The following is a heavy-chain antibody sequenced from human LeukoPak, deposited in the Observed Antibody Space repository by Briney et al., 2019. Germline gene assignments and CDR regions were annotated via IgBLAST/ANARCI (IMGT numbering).Heavy chain of an antibody. J-gene: IGHJ4*01. V-gene: IGHV4-34*01. CDR2: INHSGST. D-gene: IGHD6-19*01. Sequence: SETLLLTCAVFGGSFNGYYWTWIRQPPGKGLEWIGEINHSGSTNYNPSLKSRVTISLDTSKNQFSLNLNSVTAADTAMYYCARLTVAGSKKDFDYWGRGTLVTVSS. CDR3: ARLTVAGSKKDFDY. CDR1: GGSFNGYY.